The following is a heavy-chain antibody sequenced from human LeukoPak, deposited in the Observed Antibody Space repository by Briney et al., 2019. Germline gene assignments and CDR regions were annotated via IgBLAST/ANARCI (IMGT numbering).Heavy chain of an antibody. J-gene: IGHJ4*02. CDR1: GGSFSGYY. Sequence: SETLSLTCAVYGGSFSGYYWSWIRQPPGRGLEWIGEINHSGSTNYNPSLKSRVTISVDKSKNQFSLKLSSVTAADTAVYYCASTRPITGQDYWGQGTLVTVSS. D-gene: IGHD3-16*01. CDR2: INHSGST. V-gene: IGHV4-34*01. CDR3: ASTRPITGQDY.